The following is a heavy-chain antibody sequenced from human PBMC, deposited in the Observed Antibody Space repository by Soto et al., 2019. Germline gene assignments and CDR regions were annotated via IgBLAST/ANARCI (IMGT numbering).Heavy chain of an antibody. V-gene: IGHV3-74*01. D-gene: IGHD6-13*01. CDR1: GFTFSSYW. CDR3: ARGPPGIAAAGTLY. Sequence: GGPLRLSCAASGFTFSSYWMHWVRQAPGKGLVWVSRINSDGSSTSYADSVKGRFTISRDNAKNTLYLQMNSLRAEDTAVYYCARGPPGIAAAGTLYWGQGTLVTVSS. CDR2: INSDGSST. J-gene: IGHJ4*02.